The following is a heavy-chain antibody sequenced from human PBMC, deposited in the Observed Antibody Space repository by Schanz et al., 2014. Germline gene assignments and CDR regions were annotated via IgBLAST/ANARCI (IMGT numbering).Heavy chain of an antibody. D-gene: IGHD6-13*01. CDR1: GFTVSSYS. CDR3: AREEGWGIAAAGPKHYYYGMDV. Sequence: EVQLLDSGGGLVQPGGSLGLSCVVSGFTVSSYSMNWVRQAPGKGLEWVSSISSSSSYIYYADSVKGRFTISRDNAKNSLYLQMNSLRAEDTAVYYCAREEGWGIAAAGPKHYYYGMDVWGQGTTVTVSS. V-gene: IGHV3-21*01. CDR2: ISSSSSYI. J-gene: IGHJ6*02.